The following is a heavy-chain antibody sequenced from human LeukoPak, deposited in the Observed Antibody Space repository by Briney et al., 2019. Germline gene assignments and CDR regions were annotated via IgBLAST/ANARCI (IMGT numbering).Heavy chain of an antibody. J-gene: IGHJ2*01. CDR1: GFTISSYA. V-gene: IGHV3-23*01. D-gene: IGHD3-9*01. CDR2: RSGSGGGT. CDR3: EKDGVLVLRYFDWTRNWYFDL. Sequence: AGSLRLSCAASGFTISSYAMSWVRQPPGKGLEWVSARSGSGGGTYYADSVNGRFTISRDNSNNTLYLQMNSLRTADTTVYYCEKDGVLVLRYFDWTRNWYFDLWGRGTLVTVSS.